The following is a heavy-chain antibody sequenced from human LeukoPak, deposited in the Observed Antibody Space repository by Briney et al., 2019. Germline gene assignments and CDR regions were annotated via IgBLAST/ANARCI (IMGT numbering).Heavy chain of an antibody. Sequence: PGGSLRLSGAASGFTFSSYEMNWVRQDPGKGLEWVSYISSSGSAIYYADSVKGRFTISRDNAKNSLYLQMNSLRAEDRADYYCARSKVTPAWGQGTLVTVSS. J-gene: IGHJ5*02. CDR2: ISSSGSAI. CDR3: ARSKVTPA. CDR1: GFTFSSYE. V-gene: IGHV3-48*03. D-gene: IGHD3-10*01.